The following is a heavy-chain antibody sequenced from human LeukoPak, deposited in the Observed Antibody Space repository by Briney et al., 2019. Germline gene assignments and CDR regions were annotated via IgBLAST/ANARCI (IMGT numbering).Heavy chain of an antibody. Sequence: PGGSLRLSCVASGITFNSHGMHWVRQAPGKGLEWVAVIAADGGVKPYADSVKGRFTLSRDNSKNTLYLQMNSLSVEDTAVYYCAREATWGQWYFDHWGQGTPVTVSS. J-gene: IGHJ4*02. CDR1: GITFNSHG. CDR3: AREATWGQWYFDH. D-gene: IGHD6-19*01. V-gene: IGHV3-30*03. CDR2: IAADGGVK.